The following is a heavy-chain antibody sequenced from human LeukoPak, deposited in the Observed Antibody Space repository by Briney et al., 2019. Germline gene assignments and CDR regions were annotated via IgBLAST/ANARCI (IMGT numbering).Heavy chain of an antibody. CDR3: ARRDGPGSYYGYHGMDV. V-gene: IGHV5-51*01. CDR1: GYTFTSYW. J-gene: IGHJ6*02. Sequence: GESLKISCKGSGYTFTSYWIGWVRQMPGKGLEWMGITYPGDSDTRYSPSFQGQVTISADKSISTAYLQWSSLKASDTAMYYCARRDGPGSYYGYHGMDVWGQGTSVIVSS. CDR2: TYPGDSDT. D-gene: IGHD3-10*01.